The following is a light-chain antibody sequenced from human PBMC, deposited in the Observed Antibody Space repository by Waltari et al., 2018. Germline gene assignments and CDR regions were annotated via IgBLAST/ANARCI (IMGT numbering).Light chain of an antibody. J-gene: IGLJ3*02. CDR3: VLFMDSGWV. Sequence: QAVVTQEPSFSVSPGGTVTLTCGLSAGSVSTHYYPSWYQQTPSQAPRTLIYTKNPRSSGVPDRFSGSSVGHIAALTITGAQADDESDYYCVLFMDSGWVFGGGTKLTVL. CDR2: TKN. CDR1: AGSVSTHYY. V-gene: IGLV8-61*01.